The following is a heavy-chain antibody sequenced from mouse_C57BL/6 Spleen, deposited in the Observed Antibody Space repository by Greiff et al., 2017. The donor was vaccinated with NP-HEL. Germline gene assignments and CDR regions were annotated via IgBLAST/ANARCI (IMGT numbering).Heavy chain of an antibody. V-gene: IGHV8-8*01. J-gene: IGHJ4*01. CDR1: GFSLSTFGMG. Sequence: QVTLKVSGPGILQPSQTLSLTCSFSGFSLSTFGMGVGWIRQPSGKGLEWLAHIWWDDDKYYNPVLKRRLTISKDTYKNLLFLKIANVDTADTATYYCARSPLMVTTGYYAMDYWGQGTSVTVSS. CDR2: IWWDDDK. D-gene: IGHD2-2*01. CDR3: ARSPLMVTTGYYAMDY.